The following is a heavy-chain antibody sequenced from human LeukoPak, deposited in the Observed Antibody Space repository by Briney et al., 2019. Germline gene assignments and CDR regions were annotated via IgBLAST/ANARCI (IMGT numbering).Heavy chain of an antibody. V-gene: IGHV3-48*03. CDR3: GRVASLSGFDY. J-gene: IGHJ4*02. CDR2: ISSSGSTI. Sequence: GGSLRLSCAASGFTFSSYEMNWVRQAPGKGLEWVSYISSSGSTIYYADSVKGRFTISRDNAKNSLYLQMNSLRAEDTAVYYCGRVASLSGFDYWGQGTLVTVSS. CDR1: GFTFSSYE. D-gene: IGHD1-26*01.